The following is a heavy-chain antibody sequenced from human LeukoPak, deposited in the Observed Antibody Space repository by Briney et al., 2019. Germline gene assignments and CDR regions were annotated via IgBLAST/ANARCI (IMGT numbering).Heavy chain of an antibody. D-gene: IGHD3-10*01. Sequence: GGSLRLSCAASGFTFSSYAMSWVRQAPGKGLEWASAISGSGGSTYYADSVKGRFTISRDSSKNTLYLQMNSLRAEDTAVYYCAKGVLWFGELLSDAFDYWGQGTLVTVSS. CDR2: ISGSGGST. CDR3: AKGVLWFGELLSDAFDY. CDR1: GFTFSSYA. J-gene: IGHJ4*02. V-gene: IGHV3-23*01.